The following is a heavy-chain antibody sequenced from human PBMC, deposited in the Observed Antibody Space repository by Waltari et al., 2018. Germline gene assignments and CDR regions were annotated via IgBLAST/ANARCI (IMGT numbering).Heavy chain of an antibody. CDR1: GFTFSSVN. CDR3: ARDVPFDP. V-gene: IGHV3-21*01. CDR2: ISGSSNHI. J-gene: IGHJ5*02. Sequence: EVQLVESGGGLVKPGGSLRLSCAASGFTFSSVNMNWVRQAPGRGLEWVTSISGSSNHIFYSDSVKGRFTISRDNAKNSLYLQMNSLRVDDTAVYYCARDVPFDPWGQGTLVTVSS.